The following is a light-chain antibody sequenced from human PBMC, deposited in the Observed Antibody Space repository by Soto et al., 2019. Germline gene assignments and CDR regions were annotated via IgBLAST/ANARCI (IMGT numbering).Light chain of an antibody. J-gene: IGKJ4*02. Sequence: EIVLTQSPATLSLSPGERATLSCRASQSVSSYLAWYQQRPGQAPRLLIYDASNRATGIPARFSGSGSGTDFPLTISGLEPEDCADYYCQQHSNWPPLTFGGGTKVEIK. CDR3: QQHSNWPPLT. V-gene: IGKV3-11*01. CDR1: QSVSSY. CDR2: DAS.